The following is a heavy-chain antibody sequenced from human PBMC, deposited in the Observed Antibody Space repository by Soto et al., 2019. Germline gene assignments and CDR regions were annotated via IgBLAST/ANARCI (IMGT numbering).Heavy chain of an antibody. Sequence: GESLKISCQGSGYSFANYWIAWVRQMPGKGLEWVGVIYTGDSDTRYSPSFRGQVTISADKSISHVYLQWSSLKASDTAMYYCARNRLRQYYYGMDVWGQGTTVTVSS. J-gene: IGHJ6*02. CDR1: GYSFANYW. V-gene: IGHV5-51*01. CDR2: IYTGDSDT. D-gene: IGHD3-10*01. CDR3: ARNRLRQYYYGMDV.